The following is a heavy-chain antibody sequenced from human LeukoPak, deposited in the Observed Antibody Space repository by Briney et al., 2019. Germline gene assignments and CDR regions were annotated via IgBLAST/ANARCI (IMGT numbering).Heavy chain of an antibody. J-gene: IGHJ4*02. CDR3: SRGAEASGYPLFQY. V-gene: IGHV3-11*01. CDR2: IKTNGVTT. CDR1: GFMFSDYY. Sequence: PRGSLRLSCAASGFMFSDYYMTWVRQAPGKGLEWISFIKTNGVTTYDADSVKGRFTISRDNAKNTLYLRMDSLRAEDTAIYYCSRGAEASGYPLFQYWGQGVLVTVSS. D-gene: IGHD3-22*01.